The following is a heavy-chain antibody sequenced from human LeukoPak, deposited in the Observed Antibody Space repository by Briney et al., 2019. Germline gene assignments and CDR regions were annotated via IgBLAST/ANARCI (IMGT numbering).Heavy chain of an antibody. CDR3: ASRYCSGGSCYFDY. CDR2: ISGTGSVI. V-gene: IGHV3-11*01. D-gene: IGHD2-15*01. Sequence: GGSLRLSCSTSGFDFGENYMAWIRQTPGKGLEWISSISGTGSVIYYTDSVKGRFTISRDNAKNSLYLQMNSLRAEDTAVYYCASRYCSGGSCYFDYWGQGTLVTVSS. J-gene: IGHJ4*02. CDR1: GFDFGENY.